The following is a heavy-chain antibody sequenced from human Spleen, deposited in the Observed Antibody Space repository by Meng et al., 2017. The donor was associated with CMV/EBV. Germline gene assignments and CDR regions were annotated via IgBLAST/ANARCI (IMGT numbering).Heavy chain of an antibody. Sequence: GESLKISCVASGITVNRDYISWVRQAPGKGLEWVSFITGAGSAYYADSVKGRFIISRDNSKDTVYLQMSSLRVEDSAVYYCARAYYTDAFDLWGQGTVVTVSS. D-gene: IGHD3-3*01. V-gene: IGHV3-53*01. CDR2: ITGAGSA. J-gene: IGHJ3*01. CDR3: ARAYYTDAFDL. CDR1: GITVNRDY.